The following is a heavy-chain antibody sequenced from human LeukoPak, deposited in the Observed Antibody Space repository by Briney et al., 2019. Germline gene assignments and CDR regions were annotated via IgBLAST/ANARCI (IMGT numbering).Heavy chain of an antibody. J-gene: IGHJ4*02. Sequence: ASVKVSCKASGYTFTSYDINWVRQAPGQGLEWMGWINPNSGGTNYAQKFQGRVTMTRDTSISTAYMELSRLRSDDTAVYYCAIQTFCGGDCYLDYWGQGTLVTVSS. D-gene: IGHD2-21*02. CDR3: AIQTFCGGDCYLDY. V-gene: IGHV1-2*02. CDR1: GYTFTSYD. CDR2: INPNSGGT.